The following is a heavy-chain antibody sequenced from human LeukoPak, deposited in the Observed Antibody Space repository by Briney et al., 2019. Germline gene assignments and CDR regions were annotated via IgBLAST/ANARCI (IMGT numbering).Heavy chain of an antibody. CDR1: GFTFGDYA. V-gene: IGHV3-49*04. CDR3: TRGRSYWDY. Sequence: PGRSLRLSCTASGFTFGDYAMSWVRQAPGKGLERVGFIRSKAYGGTTEYAASVKGRFTISRDDSKSIAYLQMSSLKTEDTAVYYCTRGRSYWDYWGQGTLVTVSS. J-gene: IGHJ4*02. CDR2: IRSKAYGGTT.